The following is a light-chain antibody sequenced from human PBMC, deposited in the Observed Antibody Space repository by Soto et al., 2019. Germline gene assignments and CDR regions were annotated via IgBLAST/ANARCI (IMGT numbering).Light chain of an antibody. CDR3: ETWDTCTRV. CDR1: SGHSSYI. V-gene: IGLV4-60*03. J-gene: IGLJ2*01. CDR2: LEGSGSY. Sequence: QPVLTQSSSASASLGSSVKLTCTLSSGHSSYIIAWHQQQPGKAPRYLMKLEGSGSYNKGSGTPDRFSGSSSGADRYLTISDLQSEDEADYYCETWDTCTRVFGGGTKLTVL.